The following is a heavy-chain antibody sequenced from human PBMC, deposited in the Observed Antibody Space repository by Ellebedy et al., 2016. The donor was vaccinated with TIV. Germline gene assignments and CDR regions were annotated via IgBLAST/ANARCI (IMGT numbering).Heavy chain of an antibody. V-gene: IGHV4-39*01. CDR1: GDSISSSSDY. CDR2: ISNRDRT. J-gene: IGHJ6*03. D-gene: IGHD1-14*01. Sequence: SETLSLTXTVSGDSISSSSDYWVWISQPPGKGPEWIGTISNRDRTDYNPSLKSRVFILVDASKNQFFLKLTSVTAADTAVYYCATFNQYYTYLGVWGKGTTVIVSS. CDR3: ATFNQYYTYLGV.